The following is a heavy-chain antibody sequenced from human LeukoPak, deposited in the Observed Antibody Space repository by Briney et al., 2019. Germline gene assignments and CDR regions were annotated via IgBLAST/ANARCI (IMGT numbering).Heavy chain of an antibody. D-gene: IGHD1-1*01. CDR1: GFTFSSYW. J-gene: IGHJ4*02. Sequence: PGGSLRPSCAAPGFTFSSYWMHWVRQAPGKGLMWVSRMKSDGSSTSYADSVKGRFTISRDNAKNTLYLQMNSLRAEDTAVYYCARGVAAIGKSPDYWGQGTLVTVSS. V-gene: IGHV3-74*01. CDR3: ARGVAAIGKSPDY. CDR2: MKSDGSST.